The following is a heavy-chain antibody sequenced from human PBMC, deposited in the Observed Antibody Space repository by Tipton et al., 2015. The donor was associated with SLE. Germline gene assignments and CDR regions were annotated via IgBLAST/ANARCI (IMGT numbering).Heavy chain of an antibody. CDR2: ISYDGSKK. CDR3: AAELLDYCDY. Sequence: SLRLSCAASGFTFSNYAMHWVRQAPGKGLEWVTVISYDGSKKYYAASVKGRFTISRDNSKNTLYLQMNSLRAEDTALYYCAAELLDYCDYWGQGTLVTVSS. CDR1: GFTFSNYA. V-gene: IGHV3-30*04. J-gene: IGHJ4*02. D-gene: IGHD1-7*01.